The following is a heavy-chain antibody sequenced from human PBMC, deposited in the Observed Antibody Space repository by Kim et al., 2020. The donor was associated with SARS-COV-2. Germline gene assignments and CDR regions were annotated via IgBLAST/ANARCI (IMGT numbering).Heavy chain of an antibody. V-gene: IGHV4-61*01. CDR1: GGSVSSGSYY. CDR2: IYYSGST. J-gene: IGHJ4*02. Sequence: SETLSLTCTVSGGSVSSGSYYWSWIRQPPGKGLEWIGYIYYSGSTNYNPSLKSRVTISVDTSKNQFSLKLSSVTAADTAVYYCAREGYGNFDYWGQGTL. CDR3: AREGYGNFDY. D-gene: IGHD5-18*01.